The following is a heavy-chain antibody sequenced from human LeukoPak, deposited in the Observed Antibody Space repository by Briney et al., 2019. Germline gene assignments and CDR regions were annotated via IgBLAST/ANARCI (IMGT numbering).Heavy chain of an antibody. Sequence: PSETLSLTCTVSGDSISRYYWSWIREPPGKGLEWIGYIYYSGSTNYHPSLKSRVTISVDTSKNQFSLKLTSVTAADTAVYHCGRYRSAGTEGIGIDYWGQGILVTVSS. J-gene: IGHJ4*02. CDR1: GDSISRYY. CDR2: IYYSGST. D-gene: IGHD1-7*01. CDR3: GRYRSAGTEGIGIDY. V-gene: IGHV4-59*01.